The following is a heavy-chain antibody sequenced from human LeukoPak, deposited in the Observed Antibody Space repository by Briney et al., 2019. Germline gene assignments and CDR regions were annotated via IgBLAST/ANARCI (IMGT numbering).Heavy chain of an antibody. D-gene: IGHD6-13*01. Sequence: SETLSLTCTVSGGSISSYYRSWIRQPPGKGLEWIGYIYYSGSTNYNPSLKSRVTISVDTSKNQFSLKLSSVTAADTAVYYCAAQLDAGTDYWGQGTLVTVSS. CDR2: IYYSGST. V-gene: IGHV4-59*01. CDR3: AAQLDAGTDY. CDR1: GGSISSYY. J-gene: IGHJ4*02.